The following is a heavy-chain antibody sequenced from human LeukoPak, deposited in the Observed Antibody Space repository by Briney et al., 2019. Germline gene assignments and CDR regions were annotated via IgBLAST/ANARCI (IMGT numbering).Heavy chain of an antibody. CDR2: IIPIFGTA. CDR1: GGTFSSYA. D-gene: IGHD6-13*01. J-gene: IGHJ4*02. V-gene: IGHV1-69*06. Sequence: SVKVSCKASGGTFSSYAISWVRQAPGQGLEWMGRIIPIFGTANYAQNFQGRVTITADKSTSTAYMELSSLRSEDTAVYYSARARIAAAGQGIDYWGQGTLVTVSS. CDR3: ARARIAAAGQGIDY.